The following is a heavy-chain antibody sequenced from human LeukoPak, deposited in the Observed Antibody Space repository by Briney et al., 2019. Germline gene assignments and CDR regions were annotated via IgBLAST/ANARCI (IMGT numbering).Heavy chain of an antibody. V-gene: IGHV4-34*01. CDR3: ARAPARIAAAGY. J-gene: IGHJ4*02. Sequence: PSETLSLTCAVYGGSFSGYYWSWIRQPPGKGLEWIGEINHSGSTNHNPSLKSRVTISVDTSKNQFSLKLSSVTAADTAVYYCARAPARIAAAGYWGQGTLVTVSS. CDR2: INHSGST. CDR1: GGSFSGYY. D-gene: IGHD6-13*01.